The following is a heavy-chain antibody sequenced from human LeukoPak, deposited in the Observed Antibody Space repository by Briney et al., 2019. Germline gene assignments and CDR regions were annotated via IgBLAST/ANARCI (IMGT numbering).Heavy chain of an antibody. J-gene: IGHJ4*02. CDR3: AREEGAIFDY. Sequence: GGSLRLSCAASGFTVSSNYMSWVRQAPGKGLEWVSVIYSGGSTYYADSVKGRFTISRDNSENTLYLQMNSLRPEDTAVYYCAREEGAIFDYWGQGTLVTVSS. D-gene: IGHD1-26*01. CDR1: GFTVSSNY. CDR2: IYSGGST. V-gene: IGHV3-53*05.